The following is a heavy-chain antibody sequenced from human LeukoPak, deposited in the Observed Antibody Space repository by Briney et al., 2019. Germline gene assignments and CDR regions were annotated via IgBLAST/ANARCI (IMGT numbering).Heavy chain of an antibody. CDR2: ISYHGRNQ. CDR1: GFTFSSYA. Sequence: GGSLRLSCAASGFTFSSYALNWVRQAPGEGLEWVAVISYHGRNQYYADSVKGRFTISRDSSTNTLYLQMNSLRTEDTALYYCARDQGDAGHRIKRDGHYMDVWGKGTTVTVSS. V-gene: IGHV3-30*04. J-gene: IGHJ6*03. CDR3: ARDQGDAGHRIKRDGHYMDV. D-gene: IGHD1-1*01.